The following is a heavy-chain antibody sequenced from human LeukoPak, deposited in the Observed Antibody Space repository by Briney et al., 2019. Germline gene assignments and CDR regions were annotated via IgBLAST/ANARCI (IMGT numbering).Heavy chain of an antibody. V-gene: IGHV3-13*01. CDR3: ARGDGLTAVAGTGWFDP. D-gene: IGHD6-19*01. CDR1: GFTFSSYD. Sequence: GGSLRLSCAASGFTFSSYDMHWVRQATGKGLEWVSAIGTAGDTYYPGSVKGRCTISRENAKNSLYLQMNSLRAGDTAVYYCARGDGLTAVAGTGWFDPWGQGTLVTVSS. CDR2: IGTAGDT. J-gene: IGHJ5*02.